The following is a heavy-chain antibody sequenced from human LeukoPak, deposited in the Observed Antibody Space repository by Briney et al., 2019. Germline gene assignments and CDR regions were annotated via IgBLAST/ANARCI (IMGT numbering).Heavy chain of an antibody. V-gene: IGHV6-1*01. D-gene: IGHD3-3*01. J-gene: IGHJ4*02. CDR1: GDSVSSNSVT. Sequence: SQTLSLTCAISGDSVSSNSVTWNWIRQSPSRGLEWLGRTYYRSTWYNDYAVSVRGRITVNPDTSKDQFSLQLNSVTPEDTAVYYCARDLEYWGQGTLVTVSS. CDR3: ARDLEY. CDR2: TYYRSTWYN.